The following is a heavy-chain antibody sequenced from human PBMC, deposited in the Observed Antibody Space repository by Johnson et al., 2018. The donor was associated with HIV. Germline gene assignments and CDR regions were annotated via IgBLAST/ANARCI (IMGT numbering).Heavy chain of an antibody. Sequence: VQLVESGGGLIQPGGSLRLSCAASGFTVSSNYMSWVRQAPGKGLEWVSVIYSGGSTYYAAPVKGRFTISRDDSKNTLYLQMSSLKTEDTAVYYCTRDRDGVGVSWGQGTMVTVSS. J-gene: IGHJ3*01. CDR2: IYSGGST. CDR3: TRDRDGVGVS. D-gene: IGHD3-10*01. CDR1: GFTVSSNY. V-gene: IGHV3-53*01.